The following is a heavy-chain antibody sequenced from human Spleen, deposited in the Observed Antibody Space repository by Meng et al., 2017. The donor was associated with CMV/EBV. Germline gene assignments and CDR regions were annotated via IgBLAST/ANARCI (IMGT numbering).Heavy chain of an antibody. D-gene: IGHD6-19*01. CDR2: ISGSGDST. CDR3: ATSRGSGWNYFDY. CDR1: GFTFSSYD. V-gene: IGHV3-23*01. Sequence: LSLTCAASGFTFSSYDMNWVRQAPGKGLEWVSGISGSGDSTDCVDSVKGRFTISRDNSKSTLYLQVNSLRDEDTATYYCATSRGSGWNYFDYWGQGTLVTVSS. J-gene: IGHJ4*02.